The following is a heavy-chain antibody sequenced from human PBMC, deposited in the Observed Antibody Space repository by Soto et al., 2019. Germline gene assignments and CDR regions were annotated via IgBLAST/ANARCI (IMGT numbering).Heavy chain of an antibody. CDR2: IYYSGST. CDR3: AKRSSYCFDS. J-gene: IGHJ4*02. V-gene: IGHV4-61*01. CDR1: GGSVSSGSYY. Sequence: SETLSLTCTVSGGSVSSGSYYWSWIRQPPGKGLEWIGYIYYSGSTNYNPSLKSRVTISVDTSKNQFSLKLSSVTAADTAVYYCAKRSSYCFDSWGQGTQVTVSS.